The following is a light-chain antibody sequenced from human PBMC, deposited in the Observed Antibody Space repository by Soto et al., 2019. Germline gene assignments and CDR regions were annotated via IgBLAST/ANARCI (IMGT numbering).Light chain of an antibody. Sequence: DIQMTQSPSSLSASVGDRVIITCQASQDIRHYLNWYQLKPGKAPKLLIYDASNLETVVTARFSGSGSGTDFNFTISSLQPEDIATYYCQQYDNLLLTFGGGTKVEIK. CDR1: QDIRHY. CDR3: QQYDNLLLT. V-gene: IGKV1-33*01. CDR2: DAS. J-gene: IGKJ4*01.